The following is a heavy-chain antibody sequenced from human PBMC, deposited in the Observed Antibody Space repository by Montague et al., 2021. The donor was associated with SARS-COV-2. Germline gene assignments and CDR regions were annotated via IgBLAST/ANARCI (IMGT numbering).Heavy chain of an antibody. J-gene: IGHJ4*02. CDR1: GFTFSTYW. V-gene: IGHV3-7*01. Sequence: SLRLSCAASGFTFSTYWMNWVRQAPVKGLEWVANVNEDGSEEYFVDSVKGRFTISRDNAKNSLFLQMNSLRAEDTAVYYCAREFDCWGQGTLVTVSS. CDR2: VNEDGSEE. CDR3: AREFDC.